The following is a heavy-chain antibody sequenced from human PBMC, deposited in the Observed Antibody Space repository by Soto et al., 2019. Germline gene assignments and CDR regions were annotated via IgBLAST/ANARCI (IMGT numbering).Heavy chain of an antibody. J-gene: IGHJ5*02. V-gene: IGHV4-59*01. CDR2: IYYSGST. D-gene: IGHD3-3*01. Sequence: TCTVSGGSISSYYWSWIRQPPGKGLEWIGYIYYSGSTNYNPSLKSRVTISVDTSKNQFSLKLSSVTAADTAVYYCARGSDFWSGLNNWFDPWGQGTLVTVPQ. CDR1: GGSISSYY. CDR3: ARGSDFWSGLNNWFDP.